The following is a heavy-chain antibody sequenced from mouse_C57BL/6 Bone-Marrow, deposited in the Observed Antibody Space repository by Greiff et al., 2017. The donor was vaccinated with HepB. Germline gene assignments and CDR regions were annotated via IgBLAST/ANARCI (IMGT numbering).Heavy chain of an antibody. CDR3: AREPIYYYGSSYGFDV. J-gene: IGHJ1*03. Sequence: VKLMESGPELVKPGASVKLSCKASGYTFTSYDINWVKQRPGQGLEWIGWIYPRDGSTKYNEKFKGKATLTVDTSSSTAYMELHSLTSEDSAVYFCAREPIYYYGSSYGFDVWGTGTTVTVSS. CDR1: GYTFTSYD. CDR2: IYPRDGST. D-gene: IGHD1-1*01. V-gene: IGHV1-85*01.